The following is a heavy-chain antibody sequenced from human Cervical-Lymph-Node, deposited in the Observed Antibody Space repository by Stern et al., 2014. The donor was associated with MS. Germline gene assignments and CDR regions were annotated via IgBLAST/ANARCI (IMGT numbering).Heavy chain of an antibody. Sequence: EVQLVESGGGLVQPGGSLRLSCAASGFTFSSYWMNWVRQAPGKGLEWVANIKEDGSETYYVDSVKGRFTISRDKSKNSMYLQMNSLRAEDTAVYYCARGSDTWGQGTRVPFSS. CDR3: ARGSDT. D-gene: IGHD2-15*01. V-gene: IGHV3-7*01. CDR1: GFTFSSYW. CDR2: IKEDGSET. J-gene: IGHJ5*02.